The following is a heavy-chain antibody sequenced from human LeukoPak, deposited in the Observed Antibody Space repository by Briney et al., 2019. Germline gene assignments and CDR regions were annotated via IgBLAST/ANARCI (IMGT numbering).Heavy chain of an antibody. D-gene: IGHD3-10*01. Sequence: GGSLRLSCAASGFTFSNYWMSWVRQAPGKGLEWVANINQGGSEKFYVDSVKGRFTISRDNAKNSLYLQMDSLRAEDTAVYYCAGDAFASGSYNPFDNWGQGTLVTVSS. CDR2: INQGGSEK. J-gene: IGHJ4*02. V-gene: IGHV3-7*01. CDR1: GFTFSNYW. CDR3: AGDAFASGSYNPFDN.